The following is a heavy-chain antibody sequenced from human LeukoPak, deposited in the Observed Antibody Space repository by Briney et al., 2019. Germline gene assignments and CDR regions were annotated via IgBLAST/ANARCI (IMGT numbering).Heavy chain of an antibody. CDR3: ASNPHRVWDSNFDY. J-gene: IGHJ4*02. CDR1: GFTFSSYS. Sequence: GGSLRLSCAASGFTFSSYSMNWVRQAPGKGLEWVSSISSSSSYIYYADPVKGRFTISRDNAKNSLYLQMNSLRAEDTAVYYCASNPHRVWDSNFDYWGQGTLVTVSS. D-gene: IGHD4-11*01. V-gene: IGHV3-21*01. CDR2: ISSSSSYI.